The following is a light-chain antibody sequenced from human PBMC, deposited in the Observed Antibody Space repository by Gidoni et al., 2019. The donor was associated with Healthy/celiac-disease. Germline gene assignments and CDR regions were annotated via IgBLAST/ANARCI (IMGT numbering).Light chain of an antibody. CDR1: QSLLHSNGYNY. Sequence: DIVMTQSHLSLPVTPGEPASISCRSSQSLLHSNGYNYLDWYLQKPGQSPQLLIYLGSNRASGVPDRLSGSGSGTDFTLKISRVEAEDVGVYYCMQALQTPRTFGQGTKLEIK. V-gene: IGKV2-28*01. CDR3: MQALQTPRT. J-gene: IGKJ2*01. CDR2: LGS.